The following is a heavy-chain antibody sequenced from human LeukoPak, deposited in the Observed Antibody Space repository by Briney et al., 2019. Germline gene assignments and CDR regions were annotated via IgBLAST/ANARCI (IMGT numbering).Heavy chain of an antibody. J-gene: IGHJ4*02. V-gene: IGHV1-18*01. CDR2: ISVYNGHT. Sequence: ALVKVSCKTSGYTFIFYNITWVRQAPGQGLEWMGRISVYNGHTDFARNFQDRVTMTADTSTTTAYMELKSLRSDDTAVYYCARTPEKHIDHWGQGTLVTVSS. CDR1: GYTFIFYN. CDR3: ARTPEKHIDH. D-gene: IGHD2-15*01.